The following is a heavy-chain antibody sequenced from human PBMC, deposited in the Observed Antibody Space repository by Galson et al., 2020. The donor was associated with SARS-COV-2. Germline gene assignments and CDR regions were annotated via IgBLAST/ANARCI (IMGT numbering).Heavy chain of an antibody. CDR1: GFTFSSYA. CDR3: AKIYSGSYYNGSPIDF. Sequence: GESLKISCAASGFTFSSYAMSWVRQAPGKGLEWVAAISGTGGSTYYADSDQGRFTISRDNSNNTLFLQVRSLRAEDTAVYYCAKIYSGSYYNGSPIDFWGQGSLVTVSS. D-gene: IGHD3-10*02. CDR2: ISGTGGST. J-gene: IGHJ4*02. V-gene: IGHV3-23*01.